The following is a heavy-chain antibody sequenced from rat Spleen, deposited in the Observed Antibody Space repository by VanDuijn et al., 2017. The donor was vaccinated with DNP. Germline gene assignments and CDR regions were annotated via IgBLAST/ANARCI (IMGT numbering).Heavy chain of an antibody. V-gene: IGHV4-2*01. CDR1: GFNFNDYW. D-gene: IGHD1-2*01. J-gene: IGHJ4*01. CDR3: ARANFDYSSYKGAMDA. Sequence: EVKLVESGGGLVQPGRSLKLSCAASGFNFNDYWMGWVRQAPGKGLEWIGEINKDSSTINYTPSLKDKFTISRDNAQNTLYLQMSKLGSEDTAIYYCARANFDYSSYKGAMDAWGQGTSVTVSS. CDR2: INKDSSTI.